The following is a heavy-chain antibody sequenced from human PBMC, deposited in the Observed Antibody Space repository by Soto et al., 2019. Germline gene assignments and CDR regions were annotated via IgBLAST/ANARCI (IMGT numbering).Heavy chain of an antibody. CDR2: IDSSGEK. Sequence: QVPLKESGPVLVKPTETLTLRCTVSGLSITDSEMGVSWIRQPPGQPLEWLAHIDSSGEKSYRTFLKSRLAISNDTSNSQIVRTMTNMDPADTATYYCARRHLAVAVSPWFNRWGQGIPVTVSS. V-gene: IGHV2-26*01. J-gene: IGHJ5*02. D-gene: IGHD6-19*01. CDR3: ARRHLAVAVSPWFNR. CDR1: GLSITDSEMG.